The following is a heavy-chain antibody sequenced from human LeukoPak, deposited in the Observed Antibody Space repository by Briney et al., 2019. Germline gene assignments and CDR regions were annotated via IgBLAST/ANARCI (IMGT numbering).Heavy chain of an antibody. D-gene: IGHD3-10*01. Sequence: SQTLSLTCTVSGGSVGSENSYWNWIRQPARKGLEWIGRIYADGSSTYHPSLKSRVTILVDTSKNQFSLKLSSVTAADTAVYYCAREIRSGRPQYFDYWGQGTLVTVSS. V-gene: IGHV4-61*02. CDR3: AREIRSGRPQYFDY. J-gene: IGHJ4*02. CDR1: GGSVGSENSY. CDR2: IYADGSS.